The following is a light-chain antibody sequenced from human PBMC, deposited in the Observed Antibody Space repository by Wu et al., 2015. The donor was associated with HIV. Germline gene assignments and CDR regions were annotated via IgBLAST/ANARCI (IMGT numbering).Light chain of an antibody. J-gene: IGKJ3*01. CDR3: QHYGSSIFT. CDR2: GAS. Sequence: EVVLTQSPDTLSLSPGERATLSCRASQSISSSYLAWYQQKPGQSPRLLIYGASSRATGIPDRFSGSGSGTDFTLTISRLEPEDFAVYYCQHYGSSIFTFGPGTKVDIK. V-gene: IGKV3-20*01. CDR1: QSISSSY.